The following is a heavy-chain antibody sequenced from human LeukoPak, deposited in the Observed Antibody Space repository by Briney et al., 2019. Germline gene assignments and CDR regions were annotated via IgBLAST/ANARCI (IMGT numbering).Heavy chain of an antibody. V-gene: IGHV4-59*08. CDR3: ARHASNDYFDY. Sequence: XSLTCTVSGDSISSYYWSWIRQPPGKGLEWIGCIYYSGTTHYNPSLKSRVTISVDTSKNQFSLKLSSVTAADTAVYYCARHASNDYFDYWGQGTLVTVSS. CDR2: IYYSGTT. CDR1: GDSISSYY. J-gene: IGHJ4*02. D-gene: IGHD2-8*01.